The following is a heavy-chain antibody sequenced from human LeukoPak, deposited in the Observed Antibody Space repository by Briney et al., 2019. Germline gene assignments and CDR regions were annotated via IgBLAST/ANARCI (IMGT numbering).Heavy chain of an antibody. D-gene: IGHD3-22*01. CDR2: ISGGGGST. CDR1: GFTFARHA. J-gene: IGHJ4*02. V-gene: IGHV3-23*01. CDR3: ARDPRSSGYFFDY. Sequence: GGSLRLSCAGSGFTFARHALTWVRQAPGMGLEWVSTISGGGGSTHYADSVKGRFTISRDNSKNTLYLQMNSLRPEDTAVYYCARDPRSSGYFFDYWGQGTLVTVSS.